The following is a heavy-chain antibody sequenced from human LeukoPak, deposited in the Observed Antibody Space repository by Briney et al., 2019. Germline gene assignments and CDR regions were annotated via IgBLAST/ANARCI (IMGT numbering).Heavy chain of an antibody. J-gene: IGHJ3*01. CDR2: IYYSDAA. Sequence: PSETLSLTCTVSGGSISSCYWTWIRQPPGKALEWIGYIYYSDAANYNPSLRSRVTISVDTSKNQFSLNLTSVTAADTAVYYCARHPLVTLDAFDLWGQGTMVTVSS. V-gene: IGHV4-59*08. CDR1: GGSISSCY. CDR3: ARHPLVTLDAFDL. D-gene: IGHD2/OR15-2a*01.